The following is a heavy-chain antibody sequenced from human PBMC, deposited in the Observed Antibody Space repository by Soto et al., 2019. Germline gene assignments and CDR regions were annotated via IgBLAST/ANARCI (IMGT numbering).Heavy chain of an antibody. CDR2: IYYSGST. Sequence: PSETLSLTCTVSGGSVSSGSYCWSWIRQPPGKGLEWIGYIYYSGSTNYNPSLKSRVTISVDTSKNQFSLKLSSVTAADTAVYYCARDHYGSGSYYNVIDYWGQGTLVTVSS. CDR1: GGSVSSGSYC. V-gene: IGHV4-61*01. D-gene: IGHD3-10*01. J-gene: IGHJ4*02. CDR3: ARDHYGSGSYYNVIDY.